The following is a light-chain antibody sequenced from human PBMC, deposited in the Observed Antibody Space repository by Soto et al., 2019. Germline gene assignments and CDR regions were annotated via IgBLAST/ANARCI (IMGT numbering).Light chain of an antibody. CDR3: QQFDDLPFT. V-gene: IGKV1-33*01. CDR2: DAS. CDR1: HDINNY. Sequence: DIQMTQSPSSLSASVGDRVTITCQASHDINNYLNWYQQKPGKAPKLLIYDASNLKTWVPSRFSGSGSGTDFTFTISNLQPEDIATYYCQQFDDLPFTFGPGTKVDIK. J-gene: IGKJ3*01.